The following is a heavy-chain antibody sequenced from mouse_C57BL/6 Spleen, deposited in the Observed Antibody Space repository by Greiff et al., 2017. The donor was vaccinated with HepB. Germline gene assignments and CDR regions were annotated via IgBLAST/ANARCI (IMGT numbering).Heavy chain of an antibody. CDR2: IRSKSSNYAT. CDR3: VRETYYSNYVYFDY. CDR1: GFTFNTYA. J-gene: IGHJ2*01. V-gene: IGHV10-3*01. Sequence: EVMLVESGGGLVQPKGSLKLSCAASGFTFNTYAMHWVRQAPGKGLEWVARIRSKSSNYATYYADSVKDRFTISRDDSQSMLYLQMNNLKTEDTAMYYCVRETYYSNYVYFDYWGQGTTLTVSS. D-gene: IGHD2-5*01.